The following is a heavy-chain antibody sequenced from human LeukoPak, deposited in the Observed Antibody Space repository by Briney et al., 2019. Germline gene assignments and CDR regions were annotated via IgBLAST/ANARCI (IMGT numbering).Heavy chain of an antibody. CDR3: ARVLRKGIAAAGSWWYFDY. CDR1: GGSISSYY. CDR2: IYYSGST. V-gene: IGHV4-59*01. J-gene: IGHJ4*02. Sequence: PSETLSLTCTVSGGSISSYYWSWIRQPPGKGLEWIGYIYYSGSTNYNPSLKSRVTISVDTSKNQFSLKLSSVTAADTAVYYCARVLRKGIAAAGSWWYFDYWGQGTLVTVSS. D-gene: IGHD6-13*01.